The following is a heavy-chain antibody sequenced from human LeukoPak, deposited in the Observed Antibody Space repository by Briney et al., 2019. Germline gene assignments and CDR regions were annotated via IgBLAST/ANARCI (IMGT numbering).Heavy chain of an antibody. V-gene: IGHV4-59*01. CDR1: GGSISSYY. Sequence: SETLSLTCTVSGGSISSYYWSWIRQPPGKGLEWIGYIYYSGSTNYNPSLKSRVTISVDTSKNQFSLKLSSVTAADTAVYYCARHLGLMTNLQYWGPGTLITVSS. D-gene: IGHD3-16*01. CDR3: ARHLGLMTNLQY. J-gene: IGHJ1*01. CDR2: IYYSGST.